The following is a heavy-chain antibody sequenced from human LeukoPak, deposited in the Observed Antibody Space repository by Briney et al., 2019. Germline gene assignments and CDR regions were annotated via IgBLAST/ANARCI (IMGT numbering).Heavy chain of an antibody. CDR2: ISSSGNAI. V-gene: IGHV3-48*03. D-gene: IGHD4-17*01. CDR3: AKDLHVRSSSTVTTGGVDS. Sequence: PGGSLRLSCTASGITFSSYEMNWVRQAPGKGLEWISYISSSGNAIHYAESVKGRFTTSRDNAKNSLYLQMNSLRAEDTAVYYCAKDLHVRSSSTVTTGGVDSWGQGTLVTVSS. J-gene: IGHJ4*02. CDR1: GITFSSYE.